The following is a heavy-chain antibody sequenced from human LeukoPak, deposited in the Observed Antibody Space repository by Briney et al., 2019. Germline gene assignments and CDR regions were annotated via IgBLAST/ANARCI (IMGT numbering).Heavy chain of an antibody. D-gene: IGHD6-13*01. CDR1: GFSLSTTGVG. CDR3: ARRRGLAAAGINVFDY. J-gene: IGHJ4*02. Sequence: SGPTLVNPTQTLTLTCTFSGFSLSTTGVGVGWIRQPPGKALEWLALIYWDDDKRYSASLKSRLTITKDTSKNQVVLTMTDMDPVDTATFYCARRRGLAAAGINVFDYWGQGILVTV. V-gene: IGHV2-5*02. CDR2: IYWDDDK.